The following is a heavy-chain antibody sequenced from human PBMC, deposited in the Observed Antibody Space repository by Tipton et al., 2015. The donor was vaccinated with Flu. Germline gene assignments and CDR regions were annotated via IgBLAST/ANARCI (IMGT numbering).Heavy chain of an antibody. CDR1: GFIFSTYG. Sequence: QVQLVQSGGGVVQPGRSLRLSCAASGFIFSTYGMHWVRQAPGKGLEWVAVIWYDGSNKYYADSVKGRFTISRDNSKNTVYLQMNRLRVDDTAVYFCAPTPGAVADNPGYYYGMEVRGQGTTVTVSS. J-gene: IGHJ6*02. V-gene: IGHV3-33*01. CDR3: APTPGAVADNPGYYYGMEV. CDR2: IWYDGSNK. D-gene: IGHD6-19*01.